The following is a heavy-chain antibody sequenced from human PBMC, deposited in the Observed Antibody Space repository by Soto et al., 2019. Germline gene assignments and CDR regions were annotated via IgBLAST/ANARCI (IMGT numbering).Heavy chain of an antibody. Sequence: PAGSLTLSCAASEFTFSNYAMSWVRQAPGKGLEWVSAISYGGGTTYYADSVKGRFTISRDNSKNTLYLQMNSLRAEDTAVYYCAKNPGYYYDSTGYHFDYWGQGTLVTVSS. J-gene: IGHJ4*02. CDR1: EFTFSNYA. CDR3: AKNPGYYYDSTGYHFDY. V-gene: IGHV3-23*01. D-gene: IGHD3-22*01. CDR2: ISYGGGTT.